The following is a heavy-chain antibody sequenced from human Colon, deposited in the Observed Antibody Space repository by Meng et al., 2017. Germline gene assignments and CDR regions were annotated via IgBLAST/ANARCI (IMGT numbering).Heavy chain of an antibody. J-gene: IGHJ5*02. Sequence: PLQASGPGLVRPSETLSLTRTVSGASVSRGDYYWSWIRQSPGKGLEWLGYIYYTGNTNYNPSLKNRVTISLDTSNNQFSLKLTSMTAADAAIYYCARVNGDFDEAWFDPWGQGTLVTVSS. CDR2: IYYTGNT. V-gene: IGHV4-61*08. D-gene: IGHD2-21*02. CDR3: ARVNGDFDEAWFDP. CDR1: GASVSRGDYY.